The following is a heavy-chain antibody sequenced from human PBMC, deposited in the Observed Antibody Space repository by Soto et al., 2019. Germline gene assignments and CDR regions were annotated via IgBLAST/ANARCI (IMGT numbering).Heavy chain of an antibody. CDR2: ISYSGNT. D-gene: IGHD6-6*01. V-gene: IGHV4-31*03. J-gene: IGHJ5*02. CDR1: GGSITSGGYY. Sequence: PSETLSLTCTVSGGSITSGGYYWSWIRQHPGKGLEWIGYISYSGNTYYNPSLKSRVSMSVDTSKNQFSLNLSSVTAADTAVYYCARGVVETSSLWLDPWGQGTLVTVSS. CDR3: ARGVVETSSLWLDP.